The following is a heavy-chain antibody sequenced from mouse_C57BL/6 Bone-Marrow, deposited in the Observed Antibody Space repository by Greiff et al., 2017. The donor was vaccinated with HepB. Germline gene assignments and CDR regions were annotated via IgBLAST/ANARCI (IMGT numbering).Heavy chain of an antibody. J-gene: IGHJ3*01. CDR2: IYPRSGNT. Sequence: VQLQQSGAELARPGASVKLSCKACGYTFTSYGISWVKQRTGQGLEWIGEIYPRSGNTYYTEKFTGKATLTADKSSSTAYMDLRSLTSADSAVYFCARRGYGSPWFAYWGQGTLVTVSA. V-gene: IGHV1-81*01. CDR3: ARRGYGSPWFAY. CDR1: GYTFTSYG. D-gene: IGHD1-1*01.